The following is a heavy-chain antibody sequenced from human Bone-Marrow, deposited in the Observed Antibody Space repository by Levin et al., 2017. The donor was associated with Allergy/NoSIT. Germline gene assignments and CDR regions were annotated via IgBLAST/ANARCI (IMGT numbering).Heavy chain of an antibody. Sequence: GESLKISCKTSGYSFTGNWIGWVRQMPGKGLECLGIIFPRDSETRYSPSFEGQVTISVDKSINTVFLQWHSLTTSDSATYYCARWGCSSASCPWYFDSWGQGTLVNVSS. J-gene: IGHJ4*02. V-gene: IGHV5-51*01. CDR2: IFPRDSET. D-gene: IGHD2-2*01. CDR1: GYSFTGNW. CDR3: ARWGCSSASCPWYFDS.